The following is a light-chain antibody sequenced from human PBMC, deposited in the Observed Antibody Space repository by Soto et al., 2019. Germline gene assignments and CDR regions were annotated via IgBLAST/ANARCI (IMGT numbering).Light chain of an antibody. CDR2: WAS. CDR1: QSVLYSSNNKNY. CDR3: QQDYSTPPT. Sequence: DIVMTQSPDSLAVSLGERATINCKSSQSVLYSSNNKNYLAWYQHKPGQPPKLLIYWASTRESGVPDRFSGRGSGTDFTLTISRLQAEDVAVYYCQQDYSTPPTFGQGTKVEI. V-gene: IGKV4-1*01. J-gene: IGKJ1*01.